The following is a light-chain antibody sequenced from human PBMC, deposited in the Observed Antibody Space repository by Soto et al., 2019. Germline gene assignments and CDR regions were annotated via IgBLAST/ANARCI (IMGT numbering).Light chain of an antibody. CDR1: SSDVGAYNY. CDR3: CSYAGSYTWV. CDR2: DVS. Sequence: QSVLTQPPSASGSPGQSVIISCTGTSSDVGAYNYVSWYQQLPGRAPKLMIYDVSKRPSGVPDRFSGSKSGNTASLTISGLQAEDEADYYCCSYAGSYTWVFGGGTKLTVL. J-gene: IGLJ3*02. V-gene: IGLV2-11*01.